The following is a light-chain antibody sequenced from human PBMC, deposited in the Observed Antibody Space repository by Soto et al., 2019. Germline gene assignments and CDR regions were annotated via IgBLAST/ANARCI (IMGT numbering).Light chain of an antibody. CDR3: QHYNSYSEA. J-gene: IGKJ1*01. Sequence: DIQMTQSPSTLSGSVGDRVTITCRASQTISSWLAWYQQKPGKDPKLLIYKASTLKSGVPSRFSGSGSGTEFTLTISSLQPDDFATYYCQHYNSYSEAFGQGTQVERK. CDR2: KAS. V-gene: IGKV1-5*03. CDR1: QTISSW.